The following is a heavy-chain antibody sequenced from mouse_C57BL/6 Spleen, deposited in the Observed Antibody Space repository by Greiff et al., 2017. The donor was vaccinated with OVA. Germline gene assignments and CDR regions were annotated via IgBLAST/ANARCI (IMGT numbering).Heavy chain of an antibody. CDR3: ASPRRNSYAMDY. Sequence: QVQLQQPGAELVRPGSSVKLSCKASGYTFTSYWMHWVKQRPIQGLEWIGNIDPSDSETHYNQKFKDKATLTVDKSSSTAYMQLSSLTSEDSAVYYCASPRRNSYAMDYWGQGTSVTVSS. CDR2: IDPSDSET. CDR1: GYTFTSYW. D-gene: IGHD2-1*01. J-gene: IGHJ4*01. V-gene: IGHV1-52*01.